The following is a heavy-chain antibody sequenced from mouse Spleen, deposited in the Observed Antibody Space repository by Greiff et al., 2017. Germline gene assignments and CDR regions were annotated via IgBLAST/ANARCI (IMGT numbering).Heavy chain of an antibody. CDR3: ARHGGYYGSRDYAMDY. Sequence: DVKLVESGGGLVKLGGSLKLSCAASGFTFSSYAMSWVRQTPEKRLEWVATISSGGGNTYYPDSVKGRFTISRDNAKNTLYLQMSSLKSEDTAMYYCARHGGYYGSRDYAMDYWGQGTSVTVSS. V-gene: IGHV5-9*04. CDR1: GFTFSSYA. J-gene: IGHJ4*01. D-gene: IGHD1-1*01. CDR2: ISSGGGNT.